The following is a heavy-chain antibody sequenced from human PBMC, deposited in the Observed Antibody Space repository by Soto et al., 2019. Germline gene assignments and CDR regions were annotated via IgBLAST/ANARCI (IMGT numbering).Heavy chain of an antibody. V-gene: IGHV3-23*01. J-gene: IGHJ4*02. D-gene: IGHD2-2*01. CDR2: ISGSGGST. CDR3: AKAHRLTIVVVPAAESLYFDY. Sequence: EVQLLESGGGLVQPGGSLRLSCAASGFTFSSYAMSWVRQAPGKGLEWVSAISGSGGSTYYADSVKGRFTISRDNSKNTLYLQTNSLRAEDTAVYYCAKAHRLTIVVVPAAESLYFDYWGQGTLVTVSS. CDR1: GFTFSSYA.